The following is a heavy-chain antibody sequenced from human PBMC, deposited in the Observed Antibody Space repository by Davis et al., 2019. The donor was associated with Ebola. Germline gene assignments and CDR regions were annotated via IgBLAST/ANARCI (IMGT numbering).Heavy chain of an antibody. V-gene: IGHV3-11*05. J-gene: IGHJ5*02. CDR3: ARDTLQDHIVATIMGVFDP. D-gene: IGHD5-12*01. Sequence: SVKGRFTISRDNAKNSLYLQMNSLRAEDTAVYYCARDTLQDHIVATIMGVFDPWGQGTLVTVSS.